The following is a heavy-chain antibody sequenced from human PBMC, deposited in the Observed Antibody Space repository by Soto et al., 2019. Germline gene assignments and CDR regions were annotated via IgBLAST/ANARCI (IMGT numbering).Heavy chain of an antibody. V-gene: IGHV4-39*01. J-gene: IGHJ4*02. D-gene: IGHD3-9*01. CDR3: FGFRANNIFTY. Sequence: ALACTVSGGSISTSPSYWAWIRQSPGKGLVWIGHIFYSVRTTYSPSLRSRVSISADTSKNQFSLKLSSVTAADESVYFCFGFRANNIFTYWGQGTLVTVSS. CDR2: IFYSVRT. CDR1: GGSISTSPSY.